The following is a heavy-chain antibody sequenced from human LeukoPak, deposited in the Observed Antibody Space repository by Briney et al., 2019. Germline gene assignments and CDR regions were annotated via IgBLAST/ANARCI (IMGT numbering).Heavy chain of an antibody. CDR1: GFTVSNNE. J-gene: IGHJ4*02. D-gene: IGHD2-21*02. Sequence: QPGGSLRLSCAASGFTVSNNEMSWVRQAPGKGLEWLSVISGGSSGSTYYADSVTGRFTVSRDNSKNTVDLQMNNLRVDDTAIYYCAKDHANTPVVTNWGQGTLVTVSS. CDR3: AKDHANTPVVTN. V-gene: IGHV3-23*01. CDR2: ISGGSSGST.